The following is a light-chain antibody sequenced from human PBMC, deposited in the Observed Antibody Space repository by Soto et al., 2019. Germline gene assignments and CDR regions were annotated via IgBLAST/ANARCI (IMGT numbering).Light chain of an antibody. J-gene: IGKJ4*01. V-gene: IGKV3D-15*01. CDR2: GAS. CDR3: QQFSSYPLT. CDR1: QSVSGK. Sequence: EKMITHSPATLSVSPWERATLSCRASQSVSGKLVWYQQKPGQAPRLLIYGASTRTTGIPDRFSGGGSGTDFTLTISRLEPEDFAVYYCQQFSSYPLTFGGGTKVDI.